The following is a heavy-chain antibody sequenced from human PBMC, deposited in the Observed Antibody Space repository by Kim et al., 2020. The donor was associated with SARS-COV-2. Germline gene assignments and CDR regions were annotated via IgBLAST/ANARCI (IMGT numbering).Heavy chain of an antibody. J-gene: IGHJ4*02. D-gene: IGHD3-3*01. Sequence: SNEYYVDAVKGRCTISRDNSKNTLYLQMNSLRAEDTAVYYCARDLGGYFDYWGQGTLVTVSS. CDR3: ARDLGGYFDY. CDR2: SNE. V-gene: IGHV3-30*01.